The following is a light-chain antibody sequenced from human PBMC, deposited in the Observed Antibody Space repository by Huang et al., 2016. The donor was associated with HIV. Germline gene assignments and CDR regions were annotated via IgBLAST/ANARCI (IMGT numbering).Light chain of an antibody. CDR2: DAS. Sequence: DIQMTQSPSSLSASVGDRVTITCQASQDISNFLNWYQQKPGKAPKLLIYDASNLETGVPSRFSGSGSGTAFTFTISSLEPEDFATYYCQHYDDLPYTFGQGTKLEI. CDR1: QDISNF. J-gene: IGKJ2*01. V-gene: IGKV1-33*01. CDR3: QHYDDLPYT.